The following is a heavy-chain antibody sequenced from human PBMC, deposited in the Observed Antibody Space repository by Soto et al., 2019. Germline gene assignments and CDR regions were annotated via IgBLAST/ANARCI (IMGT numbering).Heavy chain of an antibody. V-gene: IGHV4-34*01. J-gene: IGHJ4*02. D-gene: IGHD2-8*02. CDR2: INHSGST. Sequence: TSETLSLTCAVYGGSFSGYYWTWIRQPPGTGLEWIGEINHSGSTNYNPSLKSRVTISVDTSKNQFSLKLTSVTAADTAVYYCARDKITGRFDYCGQGTLVTVSS. CDR1: GGSFSGYY. CDR3: ARDKITGRFDY.